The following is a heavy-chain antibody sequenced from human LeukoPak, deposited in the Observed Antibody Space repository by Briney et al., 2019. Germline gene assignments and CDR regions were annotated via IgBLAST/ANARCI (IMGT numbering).Heavy chain of an antibody. V-gene: IGHV3-43*01. J-gene: IGHJ4*02. D-gene: IGHD3-9*01. CDR1: GFTFDDYT. Sequence: GGSLRLSCAASGFTFDDYTMHWVRQAPGKGLEWVSLISWDGGRTYYADSVKGRFTISRDNSKNFLFPQMNSLRTEDTALYYCAKGGGNVLRYFDGAPLDYWGQGTLVTVSS. CDR3: AKGGGNVLRYFDGAPLDY. CDR2: ISWDGGRT.